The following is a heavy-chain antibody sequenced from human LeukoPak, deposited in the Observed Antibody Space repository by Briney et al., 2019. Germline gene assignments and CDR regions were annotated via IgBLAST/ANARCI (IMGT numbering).Heavy chain of an antibody. CDR2: IHPGDSDT. CDR1: GFDFPNYW. CDR3: ARNKYFGSGTLTYIGH. Sequence: GESLRTSCKTSGFDFPNYWIGWERQTPGKGLEWMMIIHPGDSDTRYNPSFEGQVSISVDKSISTVYLQWRSLKASDSALYYCARNKYFGSGTLTYIGHWGQGTLVTVSS. V-gene: IGHV5-51*01. J-gene: IGHJ4*02. D-gene: IGHD3-10*01.